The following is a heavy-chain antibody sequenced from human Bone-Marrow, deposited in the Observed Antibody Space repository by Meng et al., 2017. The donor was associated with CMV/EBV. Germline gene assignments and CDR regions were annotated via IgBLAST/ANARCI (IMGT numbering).Heavy chain of an antibody. CDR3: ARDWWWQQLGYGEFDY. Sequence: ASVKVSCKAAGYTFTGYYMHWVRQAPGQGLEWRGWINPKSGGTNYAQKFQGRVTMTRDTSISTAYMELSRLRSDDTAVYYCARDWWWQQLGYGEFDYWGQGTLVTVSS. CDR2: INPKSGGT. CDR1: GYTFTGYY. D-gene: IGHD6-13*01. J-gene: IGHJ4*02. V-gene: IGHV1-2*02.